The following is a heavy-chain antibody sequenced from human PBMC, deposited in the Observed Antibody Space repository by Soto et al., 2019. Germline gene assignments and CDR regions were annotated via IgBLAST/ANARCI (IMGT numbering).Heavy chain of an antibody. V-gene: IGHV3-33*01. CDR3: ARGYCGDYSFSDY. D-gene: IGHD4-17*01. CDR2: IWYAASNK. J-gene: IGHJ4*02. CDR1: GFTFSSYG. Sequence: QVHLVESGGGVVQPGRSLRLSCAASGFTFSSYGMHWVRQAPGKGLECVAVIWYAASNKYYADSVKGRFTISGDNSKNTLYLQLNSLRADDTAVYYCARGYCGDYSFSDYWGQGTLVTVSS.